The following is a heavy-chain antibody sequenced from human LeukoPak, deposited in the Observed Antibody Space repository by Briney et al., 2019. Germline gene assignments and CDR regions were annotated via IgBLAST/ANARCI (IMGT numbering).Heavy chain of an antibody. V-gene: IGHV1-69*13. Sequence: SVKVSCKASGGTFSSYAISWVRQAPGQGLEWMGGIIPIFGTANYAQKFQGRVTITADESTSTAYMELSSLRSEDTAVYYCARDRGGGDCYSCLWYWGQGTLVTVSS. D-gene: IGHD2-21*01. CDR3: ARDRGGGDCYSCLWY. CDR1: GGTFSSYA. CDR2: IIPIFGTA. J-gene: IGHJ4*02.